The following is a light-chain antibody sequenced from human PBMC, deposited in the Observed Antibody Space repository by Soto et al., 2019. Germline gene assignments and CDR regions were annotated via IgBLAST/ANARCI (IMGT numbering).Light chain of an antibody. CDR3: QQRSFWPT. CDR1: QSVDSF. Sequence: EVVLTQSPATLSLSPGERATLSCRASQSVDSFLAWYQQKPGQAPRLLIYDASNRATGVPARFSGSGSGTDFTLTISILEPEDFGVYYCQQRSFWPTFGQGTKVDIK. V-gene: IGKV3-11*01. CDR2: DAS. J-gene: IGKJ1*01.